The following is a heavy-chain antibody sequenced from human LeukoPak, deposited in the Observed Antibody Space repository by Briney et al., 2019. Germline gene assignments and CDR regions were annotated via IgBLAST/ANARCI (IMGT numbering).Heavy chain of an antibody. J-gene: IGHJ3*02. Sequence: GGSLRLSCAASGFTFSSYAMSWVRQAPGKGLEWVSAISGSGGSIYYADSVKGRCTISRDNAKNSLYLQMNSLRAEDTAVYYCARGHIAVTGASDAFDIWGQGTMVTVSS. V-gene: IGHV3-23*01. CDR2: ISGSGGSI. CDR3: ARGHIAVTGASDAFDI. CDR1: GFTFSSYA. D-gene: IGHD6-19*01.